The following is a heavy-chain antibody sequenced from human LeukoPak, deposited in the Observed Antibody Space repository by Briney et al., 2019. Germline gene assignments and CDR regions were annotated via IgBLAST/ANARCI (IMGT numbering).Heavy chain of an antibody. CDR1: GGSFSGYY. J-gene: IGHJ4*02. D-gene: IGHD2-21*01. CDR3: ARGGCGFDY. Sequence: SETLSLTCAVYGGSFSGYYWSWIRQPPGKGLEWIGEINHSGSTNYNPSLKSRVTISVDTSKNQFSLKLSSVTAADTAVYYCARGGCGFDYWGQGTLVTVSS. CDR2: INHSGST. V-gene: IGHV4-34*01.